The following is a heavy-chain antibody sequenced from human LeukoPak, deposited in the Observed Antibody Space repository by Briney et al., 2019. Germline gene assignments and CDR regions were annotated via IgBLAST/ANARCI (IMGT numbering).Heavy chain of an antibody. CDR1: GGTLSSYA. D-gene: IGHD3-10*01. CDR2: IIPIFGIA. CDR3: ARDLGYGSGSYFPNWFDP. Sequence: SVKVSCKASGGTLSSYAISWVRQAPGQGLEWMGRIIPIFGIANYAQKFQGRVTITADKSTSTAYMELSSLRSEDTAVYYCARDLGYGSGSYFPNWFDPWGQGTLVTVSS. J-gene: IGHJ5*02. V-gene: IGHV1-69*04.